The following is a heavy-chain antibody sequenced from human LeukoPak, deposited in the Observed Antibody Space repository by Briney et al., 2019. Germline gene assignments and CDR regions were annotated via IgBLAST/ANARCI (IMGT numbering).Heavy chain of an antibody. CDR3: ASSYYDSSGFFDY. Sequence: SVRVSCKASGGTFSSYAISWVRQAPGQGLEWMGRIIPIFGTANYAQKFQGRVTITTDESTSTAYMELSSLRSEDTAVYYCASSYYDSSGFFDYWGQGTLVTVSS. J-gene: IGHJ4*02. V-gene: IGHV1-69*05. CDR1: GGTFSSYA. D-gene: IGHD3-22*01. CDR2: IIPIFGTA.